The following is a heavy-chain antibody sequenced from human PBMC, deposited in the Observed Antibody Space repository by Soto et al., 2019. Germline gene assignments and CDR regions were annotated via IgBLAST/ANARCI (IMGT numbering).Heavy chain of an antibody. V-gene: IGHV1-69*01. CDR1: GGTFRSYA. CDR3: ARSQGSSTSLEIYYYYYYGMDV. D-gene: IGHD2-2*01. J-gene: IGHJ6*02. CDR2: IIPISGTA. Sequence: QVQLVQSVAEVKKPGSSVKVSCKASGGTFRSYAISWVRQAPCQGLEWMGGIIPISGTANYAQKFQGRVTITADESTSTVSMELSSLRSEDTAVYFCARSQGSSTSLEIYYYYYYGMDVWGQGTTVTVSS.